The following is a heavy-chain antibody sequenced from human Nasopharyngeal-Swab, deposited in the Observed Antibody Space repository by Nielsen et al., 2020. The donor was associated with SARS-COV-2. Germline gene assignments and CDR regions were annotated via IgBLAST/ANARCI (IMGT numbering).Heavy chain of an antibody. CDR2: INAGNGDT. J-gene: IGHJ5*02. CDR3: ARGCSSTSCPQGVGWIDP. Sequence: WVRQAPGQRLEWLGWINAGNGDTKYSQKFQGRVTITRDTSASTAYMELSSLRSEDTAVYYCARGCSSTSCPQGVGWIDPWGQGTLVTVSS. D-gene: IGHD2-2*01. V-gene: IGHV1-3*01.